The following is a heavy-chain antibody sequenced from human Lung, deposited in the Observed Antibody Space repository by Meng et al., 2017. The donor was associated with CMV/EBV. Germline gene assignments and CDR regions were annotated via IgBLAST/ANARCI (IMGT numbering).Heavy chain of an antibody. CDR2: TNEDGTIT. CDR3: TREIGGVGAY. CDR1: GFSFSRYW. J-gene: IGHJ4*02. Sequence: RGSLRLSCAASGFSFSRYWMHWVRQVPGKGLVWVSRTNEDGTITNYADSVKGRFTISRDNAKNTMYLQMNSLKVEDTAIYYCTREIGGVGAYWGQGTVVTVSS. D-gene: IGHD3-3*01. V-gene: IGHV3-74*01.